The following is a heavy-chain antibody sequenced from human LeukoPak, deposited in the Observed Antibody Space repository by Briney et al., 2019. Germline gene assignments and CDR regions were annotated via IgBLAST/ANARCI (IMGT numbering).Heavy chain of an antibody. V-gene: IGHV3-48*03. CDR1: GFTFSSYE. CDR2: ISSSGSTI. Sequence: GGSLRLSCAASGFTFSSYEMNWVRQAPGKGLEWVSYISSSGSTIHYADSVKGRFTISRDNAKNSLYLQMNSLRAEDTAVYYCARDLTTLRSGMDVWGQGTTVTVSS. D-gene: IGHD1-1*01. J-gene: IGHJ6*02. CDR3: ARDLTTLRSGMDV.